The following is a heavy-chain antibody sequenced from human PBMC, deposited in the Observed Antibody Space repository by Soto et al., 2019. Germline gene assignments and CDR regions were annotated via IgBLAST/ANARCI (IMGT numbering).Heavy chain of an antibody. J-gene: IGHJ4*02. D-gene: IGHD3-22*01. Sequence: QVQLVESGGGVVQPGRSLRLSCAASGFTFSSYGMHWVRQAPGKGLEWVAVISYDGSNKYYADSVKGRFTISRDNSKNTLYLQMNSLRAEDTALYYCAKDQGAYYDSSGYYYRGAGLFDYWGQGTLVTVSS. CDR2: ISYDGSNK. V-gene: IGHV3-30*18. CDR1: GFTFSSYG. CDR3: AKDQGAYYDSSGYYYRGAGLFDY.